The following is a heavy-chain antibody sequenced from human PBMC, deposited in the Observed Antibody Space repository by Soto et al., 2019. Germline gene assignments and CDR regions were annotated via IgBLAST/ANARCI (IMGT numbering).Heavy chain of an antibody. CDR1: GFTFSSSW. Sequence: PGGSLRLSCAASGFTFSSSWMSWVRQAPGKGLEWVANIKQDGSEKYYVDSVQGRFTISRDNADNSLYLQMNSLRAEDTAMYYCARGRGYSGYFFDYWGQGTLVTVSS. J-gene: IGHJ4*02. D-gene: IGHD5-12*01. CDR3: ARGRGYSGYFFDY. V-gene: IGHV3-7*03. CDR2: IKQDGSEK.